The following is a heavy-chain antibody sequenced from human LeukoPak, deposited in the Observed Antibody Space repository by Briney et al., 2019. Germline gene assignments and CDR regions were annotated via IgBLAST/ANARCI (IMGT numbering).Heavy chain of an antibody. V-gene: IGHV3-74*01. Sequence: GGSLRLSCAASGFTFSSYWMHWVRQAPGKGLVWVSRINSDGSSTSYADSVKGRFTISRDNAKNTLYLQMNSLRAEDAAVYYCARGYSGTYRIDYWGQGTLVTVSS. CDR2: INSDGSST. CDR3: ARGYSGTYRIDY. D-gene: IGHD1-26*01. CDR1: GFTFSSYW. J-gene: IGHJ4*02.